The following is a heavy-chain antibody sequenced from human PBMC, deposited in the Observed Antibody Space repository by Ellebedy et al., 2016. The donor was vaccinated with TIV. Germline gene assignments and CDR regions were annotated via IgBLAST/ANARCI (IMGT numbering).Heavy chain of an antibody. CDR2: VKHDGSET. J-gene: IGHJ4*02. CDR3: VRTPFDY. CDR1: GFTFSNYW. D-gene: IGHD2-15*01. Sequence: GGSLRLXXVVSGFTFSNYWMNWVRQAPGKGLEWVANVKHDGSETYYVDSVKGRFTISRDNAKNSLYLQMNSLRAEDTAVYYCVRTPFDYWGQGILVTVSS. V-gene: IGHV3-7*01.